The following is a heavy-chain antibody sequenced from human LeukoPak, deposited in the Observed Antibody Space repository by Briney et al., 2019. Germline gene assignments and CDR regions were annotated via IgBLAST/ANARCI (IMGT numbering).Heavy chain of an antibody. CDR2: FSGSGGST. D-gene: IGHD3-3*01. J-gene: IGHJ4*02. CDR3: AKAGHGFGFDY. CDR1: GFTFSSYA. V-gene: IGHV3-23*01. Sequence: PGGSLRLSCAASGFTFSSYAMSWVRQAPEKGLECISGFSGSGGSTYYADSVKGRFTISRDNSKNTLYLQMNSLRAEDTAVYYCAKAGHGFGFDYWGQGTLVTVSS.